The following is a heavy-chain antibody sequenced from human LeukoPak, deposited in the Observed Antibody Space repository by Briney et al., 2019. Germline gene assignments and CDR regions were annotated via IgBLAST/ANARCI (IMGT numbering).Heavy chain of an antibody. CDR3: ARGPRSSWYGEISDY. CDR2: INTNTGNP. V-gene: IGHV7-4-1*02. CDR1: GGTFSSYA. Sequence: ASVKVSCKASGGTFSSYAISWVRQAPGQGLEWMGWINTNTGNPTYAHGFTGRFVFSLDTSVSTAYLQISSLKAEDTAVYYCARGPRSSWYGEISDYWGQGTLVTVSS. D-gene: IGHD6-13*01. J-gene: IGHJ4*02.